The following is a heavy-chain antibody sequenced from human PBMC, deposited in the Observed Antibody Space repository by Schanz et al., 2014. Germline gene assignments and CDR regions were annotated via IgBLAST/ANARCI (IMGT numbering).Heavy chain of an antibody. CDR3: VSMHYGNSVY. CDR2: VRNRRNSDII. D-gene: IGHD1-7*01. CDR1: GFTVSDHY. J-gene: IGHJ4*02. V-gene: IGHV3-72*01. Sequence: EVQLVESGGGLVQPGGSLRLSCAVSGFTVSDHYMDWVRQAPGKGLEWLGRVRNRRNSDIIEYAASVEGRFTISRDESKNSVYLQMNSLQTDDTAVYYCVSMHYGNSVYWGQGTLVTVSS.